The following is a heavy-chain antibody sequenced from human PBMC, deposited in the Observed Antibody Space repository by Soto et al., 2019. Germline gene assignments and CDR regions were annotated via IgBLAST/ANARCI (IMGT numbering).Heavy chain of an antibody. D-gene: IGHD2-2*01. Sequence: ASVKVSCKASGYTFTSYGISWVRQAPGQGLEWMGWISAYNGNTNYAQKLQGRVTMTTDTSTSTAYMELRSLRSDDTAVYYCAGYCISTSCYADYYYGMDVWGQGTTVTVSS. CDR1: GYTFTSYG. V-gene: IGHV1-18*01. CDR2: ISAYNGNT. CDR3: AGYCISTSCYADYYYGMDV. J-gene: IGHJ6*02.